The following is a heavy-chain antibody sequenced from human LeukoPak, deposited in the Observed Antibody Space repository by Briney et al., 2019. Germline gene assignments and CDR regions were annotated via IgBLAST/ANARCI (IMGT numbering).Heavy chain of an antibody. V-gene: IGHV1-18*01. CDR3: ARGTFPDAFDI. CDR2: ISAYNGNT. Sequence: EASVKVSCKASGGTFSSYAISWVRQAPGQGLEWMGWISAYNGNTNYAQKLQGRVTMTTDTSTSTAYMELRSLRSDDTAVYYCARGTFPDAFDIWGQGTMVTVSS. J-gene: IGHJ3*02. CDR1: GGTFSSYA.